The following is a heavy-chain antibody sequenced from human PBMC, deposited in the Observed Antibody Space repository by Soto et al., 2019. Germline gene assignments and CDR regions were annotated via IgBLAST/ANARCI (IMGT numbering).Heavy chain of an antibody. V-gene: IGHV3-30*03. CDR2: ISYDGSNK. Sequence: QVQLVESGGGVVQPGRSLRLSCAASGFTFSSYGMHWVRQAPGKGLEWVAVISYDGSNKYYADSVKGRFTISRDNSKNTLYRQMNSLRAEDTAVYYCATLWAWYYYYYMDVWGKGTTVTVFS. D-gene: IGHD1-26*01. CDR3: ATLWAWYYYYYMDV. CDR1: GFTFSSYG. J-gene: IGHJ6*03.